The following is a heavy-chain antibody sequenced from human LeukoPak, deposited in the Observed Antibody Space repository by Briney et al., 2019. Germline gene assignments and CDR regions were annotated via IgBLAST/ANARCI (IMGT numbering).Heavy chain of an antibody. J-gene: IGHJ4*02. CDR3: ARLGLWFGELGQGYYFDY. CDR1: GGSLSSYY. Sequence: SETLSLTCTVSGGSLSSYYWSWLRQPPGKGLEGIGYIYYSGSTNYNPSLKSRVTISVDTSKNQFSLKLSSVTAADTAVYYCARLGLWFGELGQGYYFDYWGQGTLVTVSS. D-gene: IGHD3-10*01. CDR2: IYYSGST. V-gene: IGHV4-59*08.